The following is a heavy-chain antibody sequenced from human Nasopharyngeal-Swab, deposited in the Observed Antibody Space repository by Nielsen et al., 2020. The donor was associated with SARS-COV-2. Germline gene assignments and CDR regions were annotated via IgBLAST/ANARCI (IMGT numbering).Heavy chain of an antibody. CDR1: GFTFSSYE. J-gene: IGHJ2*01. CDR2: IGIAGDT. D-gene: IGHD7-27*01. Sequence: GESLKISCAASGFTFSSYEIHWVRQVTGKRLEWVSAIGIAGDTFYGDSVKGRFTLTRENGKDSLYLQMNSLRAEDPAVYYCVREWGSGMSHFDLWGRGTLVTVSS. V-gene: IGHV3-13*01. CDR3: VREWGSGMSHFDL.